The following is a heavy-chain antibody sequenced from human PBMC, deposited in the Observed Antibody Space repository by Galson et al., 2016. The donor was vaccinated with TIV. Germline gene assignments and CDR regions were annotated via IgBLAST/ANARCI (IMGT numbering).Heavy chain of an antibody. D-gene: IGHD6-19*01. CDR3: ARASSDYFYNYGMDV. CDR1: GFSLSRRRMC. V-gene: IGHV2-70*11. J-gene: IGHJ6*02. CDR2: IDGDDDT. Sequence: LVKPTQTLTLPCTFSGFSLSRRRMCVTWMRQPPGKALEWLARIDGDDDTYYNNFLATRLFITKDTSRNQVVLTLTNLDPADTATYYCARASSDYFYNYGMDVWGQGTTVTVS.